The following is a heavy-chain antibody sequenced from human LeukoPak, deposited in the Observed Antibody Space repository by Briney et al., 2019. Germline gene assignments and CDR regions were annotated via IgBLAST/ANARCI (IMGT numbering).Heavy chain of an antibody. CDR1: GGSISSYY. Sequence: NPSETLSLTCTVSGGSISSYYWSWIRQPPGKGLEWIGYIYYSGSTNYNPSLKSRVTISVDTSKNQFSLKLSSVTAADTAVYYCARRRDGYNDAFDIWGQGTMVTVSS. J-gene: IGHJ3*02. CDR2: IYYSGST. V-gene: IGHV4-59*01. D-gene: IGHD5-24*01. CDR3: ARRRDGYNDAFDI.